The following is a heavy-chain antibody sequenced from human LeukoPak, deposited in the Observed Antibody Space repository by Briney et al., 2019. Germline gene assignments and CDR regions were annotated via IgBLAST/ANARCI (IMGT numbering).Heavy chain of an antibody. Sequence: GGSLRLSCAASGFTFSDYYMNWIRQAPGKGLEYISYISGSSSDTNYADSVKGRFTISRDNAKKSLYLQMNSLSAEDTAVYYCGRFSRAPDYWGQGTLVTVSS. D-gene: IGHD2-2*01. CDR1: GFTFSDYY. CDR2: ISGSSSDT. CDR3: GRFSRAPDY. V-gene: IGHV3-11*06. J-gene: IGHJ4*02.